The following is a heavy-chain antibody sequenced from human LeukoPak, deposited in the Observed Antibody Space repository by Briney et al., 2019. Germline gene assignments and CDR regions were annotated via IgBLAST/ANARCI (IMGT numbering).Heavy chain of an antibody. CDR3: ARVKPSYCSSTSCYRGDFDY. D-gene: IGHD2-2*01. CDR2: IIPIFGTA. CDR1: GGTFISYA. Sequence: SVKVSCKASGGTFISYAISWVRQAPGQGLEWMGGIIPIFGTANYAQKFQGRVTITADESTSTAYMELSSLRSEDTAVYYCARVKPSYCSSTSCYRGDFDYWGQGTLVTVSS. V-gene: IGHV1-69*01. J-gene: IGHJ4*02.